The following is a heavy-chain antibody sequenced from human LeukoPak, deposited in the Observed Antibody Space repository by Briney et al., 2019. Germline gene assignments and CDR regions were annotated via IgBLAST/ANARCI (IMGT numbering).Heavy chain of an antibody. CDR1: GFTFSSYA. Sequence: PGGSLRLSCAASGFTFSSYAMSWVRQAPGKGLEWVSAISGGGGSTYYADSVKGRFTISRDNSKNTLYLQMNSLRAEDTAVYYCAKPTCSSTSCYSRMDAFDIWGQGTMVTVSS. D-gene: IGHD2-2*01. J-gene: IGHJ3*02. V-gene: IGHV3-23*01. CDR2: ISGGGGST. CDR3: AKPTCSSTSCYSRMDAFDI.